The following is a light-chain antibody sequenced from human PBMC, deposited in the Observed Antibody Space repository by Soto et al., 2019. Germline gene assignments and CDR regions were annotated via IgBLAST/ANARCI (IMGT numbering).Light chain of an antibody. V-gene: IGKV1-9*01. J-gene: IGKJ3*01. CDR1: QDIKPY. CDR2: GTF. Sequence: IQLTQSPSSLSASVGDRVSITCRASQDIKPYLGLYQQERGKAPKLLISGTFTLQSGVPSRFNASGSGTDFTLTITRLQREDFATYYCQHLNNYPPFTFGPGTNVDLE. CDR3: QHLNNYPPFT.